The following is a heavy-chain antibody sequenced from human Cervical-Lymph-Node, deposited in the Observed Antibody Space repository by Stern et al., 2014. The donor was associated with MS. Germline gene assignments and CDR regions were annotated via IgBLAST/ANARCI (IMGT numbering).Heavy chain of an antibody. J-gene: IGHJ4*02. CDR2: IYWDDQK. Sequence: QVTLKESGPALVKPTQTLTLTCTFSGFSLSTSGLGVGSIRQPPGEALEWLAYIYWDDQKRYSPSLKSRLTITKDTSKNQVVLTLTNVDPVDTATYYCAHRTAGPFDYWGQGTLVTVSS. CDR1: GFSLSTSGLG. V-gene: IGHV2-5*02. CDR3: AHRTAGPFDY.